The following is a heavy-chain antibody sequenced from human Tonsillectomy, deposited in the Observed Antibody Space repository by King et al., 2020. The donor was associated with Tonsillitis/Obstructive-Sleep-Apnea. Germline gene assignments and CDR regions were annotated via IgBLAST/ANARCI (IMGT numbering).Heavy chain of an antibody. CDR2: ISGSGGST. CDR3: AKGGGYEFYHYYYMDV. V-gene: IGHV3-23*04. CDR1: GFTFSSYA. Sequence: VQLVESGGGLVQPGGSLRLSCAASGFTFSSYAMSWVRQAPGKGLEWVSAISGSGGSTYYADSVKGRFTISRDNSKNTLYLQMNSLRAEDTAVYYCAKGGGYEFYHYYYMDVWGKGTTVSVSS. D-gene: IGHD5-12*01. J-gene: IGHJ6*03.